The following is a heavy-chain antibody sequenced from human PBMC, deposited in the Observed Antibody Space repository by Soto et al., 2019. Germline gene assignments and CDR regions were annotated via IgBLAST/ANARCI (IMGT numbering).Heavy chain of an antibody. J-gene: IGHJ4*02. CDR2: ISYDGSNK. CDR3: AKDPDFDY. Sequence: QVQLVESGGGVVQPGRSLRLSCAASGFTFSSYGMHWVRQAPGKGLEWVAVISYDGSNKYYADSVKGRFTISRDNSKNTLYLQMNSLRAEDTAVYNCAKDPDFDYWGQGTLVTVSS. CDR1: GFTFSSYG. V-gene: IGHV3-30*18.